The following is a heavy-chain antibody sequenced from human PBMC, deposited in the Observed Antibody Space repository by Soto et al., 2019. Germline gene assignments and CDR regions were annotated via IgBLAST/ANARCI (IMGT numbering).Heavy chain of an antibody. D-gene: IGHD2-21*02. CDR1: VDNVCSSL. CDR3: ARGDVEYFDMDV. V-gene: IGHV5-51*01. J-gene: IGHJ6*02. Sequence: VASEQRSAEGCVDNVCSSLFCPDRQMPGKGLEWMGIIYPGDSDTRYSPSFQGQVTISVDRSISTAYLQWSSLKASDTAMYYCARGDVEYFDMDVWGQGTTVTVSS. CDR2: IYPGDSDT.